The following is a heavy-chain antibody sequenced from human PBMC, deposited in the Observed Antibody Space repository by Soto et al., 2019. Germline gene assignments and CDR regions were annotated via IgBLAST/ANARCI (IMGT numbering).Heavy chain of an antibody. CDR1: GGSISSSSYY. Sequence: PSETLSLTCTVSGGSISSSSYYWGWIRQPPGKGLEWIGSIYYSGSTYYNPSLKSRVTISVDTSKNQFSLKLSSVTAADTAIYFCARLVYDTRLNYMYFDFWGQGALVTVSS. D-gene: IGHD3-10*01. CDR3: ARLVYDTRLNYMYFDF. CDR2: IYYSGST. V-gene: IGHV4-39*07. J-gene: IGHJ4*02.